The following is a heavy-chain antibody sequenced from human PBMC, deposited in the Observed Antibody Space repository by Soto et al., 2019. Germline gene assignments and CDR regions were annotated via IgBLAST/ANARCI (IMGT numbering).Heavy chain of an antibody. CDR3: ARAAKYYYYGMDV. J-gene: IGHJ6*02. CDR1: GFTFSIYE. V-gene: IGHV3-48*03. Sequence: SRRLSCAASGFTFSIYEMNWVRQAPGKGLEWVSYISSSGSTIYYADSVKGRFTISRDNAKNSLYLQMNSLRAEDTAVYYCARAAKYYYYGMDVWGQGTTVTVSS. CDR2: ISSSGSTI.